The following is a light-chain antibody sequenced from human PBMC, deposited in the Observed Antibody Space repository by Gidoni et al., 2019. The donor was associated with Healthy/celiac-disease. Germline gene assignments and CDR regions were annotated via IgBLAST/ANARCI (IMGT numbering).Light chain of an antibody. Sequence: DIQMTQSPSSLSASVADRVTITCRASQSISSYLHWYQQKPGKAPKLLIYAASSLQSGVPPRFSGSGSGTDFTLTISSLQTKDFATYYCRESYSTPTFXXXTKLEIK. CDR3: RESYSTPT. CDR2: AAS. J-gene: IGKJ2*01. V-gene: IGKV1-39*01. CDR1: QSISSY.